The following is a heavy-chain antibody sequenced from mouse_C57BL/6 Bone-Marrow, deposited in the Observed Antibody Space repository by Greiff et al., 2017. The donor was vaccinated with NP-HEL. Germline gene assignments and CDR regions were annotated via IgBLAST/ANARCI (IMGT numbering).Heavy chain of an antibody. V-gene: IGHV1-19*01. J-gene: IGHJ4*01. Sequence: VQLQQSGPVLVKPGASVKMSCKASGYTFTDYYMNWVKQSHGKSLEWIGVINPYNGGTSYNQKFKVKATLTVDKSSSTAYMELNSLTSDYSAVYYGAHHLRLYAMGYWGQGTSVTVSS. CDR2: INPYNGGT. D-gene: IGHD1-1*01. CDR3: AHHLRLYAMGY. CDR1: GYTFTDYY.